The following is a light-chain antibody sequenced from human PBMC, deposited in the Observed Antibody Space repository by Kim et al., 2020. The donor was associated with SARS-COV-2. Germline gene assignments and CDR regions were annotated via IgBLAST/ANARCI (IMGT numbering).Light chain of an antibody. CDR2: GKN. Sequence: TVRSTCQGDSRRSYYASWYQQKPGQAPVLVIYGKNNRPSGIPDRFSGSSSGNTASLTITGAQAEDEADYYCNSRDSSGNHLRVVFGGGTQLTVL. CDR3: NSRDSSGNHLRVV. V-gene: IGLV3-19*01. J-gene: IGLJ2*01. CDR1: SRRSYY.